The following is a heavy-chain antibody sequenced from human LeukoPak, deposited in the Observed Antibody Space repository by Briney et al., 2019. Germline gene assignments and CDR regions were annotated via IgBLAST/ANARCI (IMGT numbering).Heavy chain of an antibody. CDR3: ARVGLERPFDY. CDR2: IYYSGST. CDR1: GGSISSGGYY. Sequence: SQTLSLTCTVSGGSISSGGYYWSWIRQHPGKGLEWIGYIYYSGSTYYNPSLKSRVTISVDTSKNQSSLKLSSVTAADTAVYYCARVGLERPFDYWGQGTLVTVSS. V-gene: IGHV4-31*03. J-gene: IGHJ4*02. D-gene: IGHD1-1*01.